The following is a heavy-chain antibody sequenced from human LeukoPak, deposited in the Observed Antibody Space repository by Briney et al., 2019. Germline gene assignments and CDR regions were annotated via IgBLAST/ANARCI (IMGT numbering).Heavy chain of an antibody. CDR3: ARARGDYYDGSGYWGLHY. CDR2: INPNSGGT. J-gene: IGHJ4*02. V-gene: IGHV1-2*02. Sequence: ASVKVSCKASGYTFTGYYMHWVRQAPGQGLEWTGWINPNSGGTNYAQKFQGRVTMTRDTSISTAYMELSRLRSDDTAVYYCARARGDYYDGSGYWGLHYWGQGTLVTVSS. CDR1: GYTFTGYY. D-gene: IGHD3-22*01.